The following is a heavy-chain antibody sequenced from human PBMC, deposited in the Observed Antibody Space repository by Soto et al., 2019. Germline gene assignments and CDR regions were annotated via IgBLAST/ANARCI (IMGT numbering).Heavy chain of an antibody. Sequence: QVQLVQSGAEVKKPGSSVKVSCKASGGTFSSYAISWVRQAPGQGLEWMGGIIPIFGTANYAQKFQGRVTITADKSASKANMELSSLRSEDTAVYYCARAERYFDWSLGWFDPWGHGTLVTVSS. V-gene: IGHV1-69*06. CDR3: ARAERYFDWSLGWFDP. CDR2: IIPIFGTA. J-gene: IGHJ5*02. CDR1: GGTFSSYA. D-gene: IGHD3-9*01.